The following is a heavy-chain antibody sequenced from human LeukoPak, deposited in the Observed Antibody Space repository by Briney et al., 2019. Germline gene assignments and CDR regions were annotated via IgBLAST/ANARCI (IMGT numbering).Heavy chain of an antibody. J-gene: IGHJ4*02. Sequence: GGSLRLSCAASGFTFSSYWTHWVRQAPGKGLVWVSRINSDGSSTSYADSVKGRFNISRDNAKNTLYLQMNSLRAEGTAVYYCARAPYGDYVFDYWGQGTLVTVSS. CDR2: INSDGSST. CDR1: GFTFSSYW. CDR3: ARAPYGDYVFDY. V-gene: IGHV3-74*01. D-gene: IGHD4-17*01.